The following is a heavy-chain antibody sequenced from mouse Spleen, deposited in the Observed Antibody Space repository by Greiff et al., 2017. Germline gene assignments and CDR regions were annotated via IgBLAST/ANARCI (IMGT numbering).Heavy chain of an antibody. V-gene: IGHV1-54*01. CDR3: AREGMRAMDY. CDR1: GYAFTNYL. J-gene: IGHJ4*01. Sequence: VQLQQSGAELVRPGTSVKVSCKASGYAFTNYLIEWVKQRPGQGLEWIGVINPGSGGTNYNEKFKGKATLTADKSSSTAYMQLSSLTSDDSAVYFCAREGMRAMDYWGQGTSVTVSS. CDR2: INPGSGGT.